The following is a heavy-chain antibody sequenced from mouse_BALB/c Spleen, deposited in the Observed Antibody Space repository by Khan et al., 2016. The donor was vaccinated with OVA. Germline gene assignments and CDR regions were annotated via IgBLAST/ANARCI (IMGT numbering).Heavy chain of an antibody. CDR3: VGSGYGSFAY. D-gene: IGHD1-2*01. CDR1: GYIFTDYI. J-gene: IGHJ3*01. CDR2: IFPNNGDT. Sequence: VQLQQSGPELVKPGASVKISCRASGYIFTDYILDWVKQSHGKSLEWIGYIFPNNGDTGYNQKFKTKATLNADKSSSTAYMELRSLTSEDSAVYYCVGSGYGSFAYWGQGTLVTVSA. V-gene: IGHV1S29*02.